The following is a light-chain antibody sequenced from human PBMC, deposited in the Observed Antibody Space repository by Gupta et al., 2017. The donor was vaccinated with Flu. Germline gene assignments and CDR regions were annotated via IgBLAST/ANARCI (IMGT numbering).Light chain of an antibody. V-gene: IGLV1-44*01. CDR3: AAWDDSLNGPV. J-gene: IGLJ3*02. CDR2: SNN. CDR1: SSNIGSNT. Sequence: QSVLTHPPSASGTPGPRVTISCFGSSSNIGSNTVNWYQKLPGTAPKLLIYSNNQRPSGVPDRFSGSKSGTSASLAISGLQSEDEADYYCAAWDDSLNGPVFGGGTKLTVL.